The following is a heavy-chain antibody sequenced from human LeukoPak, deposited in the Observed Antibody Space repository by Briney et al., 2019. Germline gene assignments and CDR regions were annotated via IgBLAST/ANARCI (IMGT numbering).Heavy chain of an antibody. CDR1: GFTFSSYS. V-gene: IGHV3-23*01. J-gene: IGHJ4*02. CDR3: AKNGGDTYGTGHFDH. D-gene: IGHD3-10*01. Sequence: GGSLRLSCAASGFTFSSYSMNWVRQAPGKGLEWVSAISGSGGATFYADSVKGRFTISRDNSKNTLDLQMDSLRADDTAVYYCAKNGGDTYGTGHFDHWGQGTLVTVSS. CDR2: ISGSGGAT.